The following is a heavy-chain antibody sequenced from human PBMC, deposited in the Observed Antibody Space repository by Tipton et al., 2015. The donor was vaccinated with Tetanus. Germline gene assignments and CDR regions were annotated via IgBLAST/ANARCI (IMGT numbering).Heavy chain of an antibody. V-gene: IGHV4-59*01. CDR3: AGVTAQRTELYFEH. CDR2: VYYTGDT. J-gene: IGHJ1*01. CDR1: GASIRSNY. D-gene: IGHD2-8*02. Sequence: TLSLTCNVSGASIRSNYWTWIRQPPGKGLEWVGYVYYTGDTNYNPSLKSRVTISMDRSENQISLKMTSVTAADTAVYYCAGVTAQRTELYFEHWGQGTQVTVSS.